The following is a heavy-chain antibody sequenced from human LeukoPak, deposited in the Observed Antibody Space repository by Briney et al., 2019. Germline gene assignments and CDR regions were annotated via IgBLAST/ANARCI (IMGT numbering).Heavy chain of an antibody. J-gene: IGHJ5*02. CDR2: MNPNSGNT. CDR1: GYTFTSHD. Sequence: ASVKVSCKASGYTFTSHDINWERQATGQGLEWMGWMNPNSGNTGYAQKFQGRATMTRNTSISTAYMELSSLRSEDTAVYYCARGEAYCGGDCYSAWGQGTLVTVSS. V-gene: IGHV1-8*01. CDR3: ARGEAYCGGDCYSA. D-gene: IGHD2-21*02.